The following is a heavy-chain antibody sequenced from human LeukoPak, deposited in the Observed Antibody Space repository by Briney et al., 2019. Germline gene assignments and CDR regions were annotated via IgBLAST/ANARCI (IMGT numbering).Heavy chain of an antibody. CDR1: GYIFTDYY. V-gene: IGHV1-2*04. Sequence: ASVKVSCKASGYIFTDYYMHWVRQVPGQGPEWMGWIHPISGGTNYAQKFQGWVTLTRDTSISTAYMDLSRLTSDDTAVYYCARGLINGHDFDYWGQGTLVTVSS. J-gene: IGHJ4*02. D-gene: IGHD1-20*01. CDR2: IHPISGGT. CDR3: ARGLINGHDFDY.